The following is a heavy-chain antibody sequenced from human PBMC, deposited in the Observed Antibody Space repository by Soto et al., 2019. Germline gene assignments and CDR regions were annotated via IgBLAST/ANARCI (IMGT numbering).Heavy chain of an antibody. CDR3: ARRYGGNFGY. V-gene: IGHV4-59*01. J-gene: IGHJ4*02. D-gene: IGHD1-26*01. CDR1: GGSISSYY. Sequence: VPPSETLSLTCTVSGGSISSYYWSWIRQPPGKGLEWIGYIYYSGSTNYNPSLKSRVTISVDTSKNQFSLKLSSVTAADTAVYYCARRYGGNFGYWGQGTLVTVSS. CDR2: IYYSGST.